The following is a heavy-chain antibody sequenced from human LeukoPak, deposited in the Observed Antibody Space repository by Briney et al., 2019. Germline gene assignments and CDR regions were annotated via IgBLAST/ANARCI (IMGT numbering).Heavy chain of an antibody. CDR2: IYYWRRY. V-gene: IGHV4-59*08. CDR1: GGPISSYY. Sequence: SDPLSLTCTVSGGPISSYYWSWLRQPPRKALEGVGYIYYWRRYSLHPFLKSRVTIPLNPSKNQFALTLSPVTAADNAVYFRARQSDYWNFADWGQGTLVTVSS. J-gene: IGHJ4*02. CDR3: ARQSDYWNFAD. D-gene: IGHD4-17*01.